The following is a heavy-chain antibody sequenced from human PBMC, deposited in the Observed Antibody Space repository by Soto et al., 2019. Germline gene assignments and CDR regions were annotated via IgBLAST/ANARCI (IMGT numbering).Heavy chain of an antibody. J-gene: IGHJ4*02. D-gene: IGHD3-3*01. V-gene: IGHV3-23*01. CDR1: GFTFSSYA. Sequence: EVQLLESGGGLVQPGGSLTLSCASSGFTFSSYAMSRVRQAPGKGLEWVSAISGSGGSTYYADSETGRFTISKDNSNNTLSLQTNSLKAEHMAVYYCAKYRLPRVPIDGVVFLYLGQGTLVTVSS. CDR2: ISGSGGST. CDR3: AKYRLPRVPIDGVVFLY.